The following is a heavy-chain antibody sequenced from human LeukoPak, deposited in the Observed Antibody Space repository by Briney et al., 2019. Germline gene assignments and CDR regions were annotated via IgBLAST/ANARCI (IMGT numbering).Heavy chain of an antibody. V-gene: IGHV1-24*01. D-gene: IGHD2-15*01. J-gene: IGHJ5*02. CDR3: ARSLRSGGSDPLQNWFDP. CDR1: GYTLTELS. Sequence: ASVKVSCKVSGYTLTELSMHWVRQAPGKGLEWMGGFDPEDGETIYAQKFQGRVTMTRDTSISTAYMELSRLRSDDTAVYYCARSLRSGGSDPLQNWFDPWGQGTLVTVSS. CDR2: FDPEDGET.